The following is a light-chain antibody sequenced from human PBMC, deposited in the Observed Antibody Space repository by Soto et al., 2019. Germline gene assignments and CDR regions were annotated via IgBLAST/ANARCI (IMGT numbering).Light chain of an antibody. Sequence: QSVLTQPASVSGSPGQSITISCTGTSSDVGGYNYVSWYQQHPGKAPKLMIYDVSNRPSGVSNRFSGSKSGNTASLTSSGLQAEDVADYYCSSYTSSSTYVVFGGGTKVTVL. CDR3: SSYTSSSTYVV. V-gene: IGLV2-14*01. CDR1: SSDVGGYNY. J-gene: IGLJ2*01. CDR2: DVS.